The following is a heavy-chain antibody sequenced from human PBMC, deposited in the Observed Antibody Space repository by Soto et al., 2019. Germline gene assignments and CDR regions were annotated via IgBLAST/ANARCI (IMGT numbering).Heavy chain of an antibody. Sequence: QVQLVQSGAEVKKPGSSVKVSCKASGGTFSSYAISWVRQAPGQGLEWMGGIIPIFGTANYAQRFQGRVKSTADESTSKAYMELSSLRSEDTAVYYCARDRSGYWDYWGQGTLVTVSS. CDR3: ARDRSGYWDY. CDR1: GGTFSSYA. CDR2: IIPIFGTA. D-gene: IGHD3-22*01. V-gene: IGHV1-69*01. J-gene: IGHJ4*02.